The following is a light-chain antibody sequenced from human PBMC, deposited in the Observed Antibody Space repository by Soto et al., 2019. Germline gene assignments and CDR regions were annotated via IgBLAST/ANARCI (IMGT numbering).Light chain of an antibody. CDR2: DVS. V-gene: IGLV2-14*03. J-gene: IGLJ3*02. CDR3: SSYTTSTTWV. CDR1: SSDVGGYNY. Sequence: QSVLTQPASVSGSPGQSIAISCTGTSSDVGGYNYVSWYQQHPGKAPKLMIYDVSNRPSGVSNRFSGSKSGNTASLTISGLQAEDEAGYYCSSYTTSTTWVFGGGTKVTVL.